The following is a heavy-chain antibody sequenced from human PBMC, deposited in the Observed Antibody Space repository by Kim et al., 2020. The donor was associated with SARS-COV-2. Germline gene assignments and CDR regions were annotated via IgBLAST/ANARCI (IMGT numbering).Heavy chain of an antibody. D-gene: IGHD3-9*01. J-gene: IGHJ6*02. Sequence: SETLSLTCTVSGGSISSSSYYWGWIRQPPGKGLEWIGSIYYSGSTYYNPSLKSRVTISVDTSKNQFSLKLSSVTAADTAVYYCARQYYDILTGPYGMDVWGQGTTVTVSS. V-gene: IGHV4-39*01. CDR2: IYYSGST. CDR1: GGSISSSSYY. CDR3: ARQYYDILTGPYGMDV.